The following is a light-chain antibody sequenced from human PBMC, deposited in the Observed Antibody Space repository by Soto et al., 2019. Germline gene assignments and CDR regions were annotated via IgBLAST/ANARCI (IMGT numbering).Light chain of an antibody. CDR3: QQYCSAPPIT. V-gene: IGKV3-20*01. Sequence: EIVLTQSPGTLSLSPGERATLSCRTSQSVSSRYLTWYQQKPGQAPRLLIYGASSRATGIPDRFSGSGSGTDFTLTISRLEPEDFEVYYCQQYCSAPPITFGQGTRLEIK. J-gene: IGKJ5*01. CDR1: QSVSSRY. CDR2: GAS.